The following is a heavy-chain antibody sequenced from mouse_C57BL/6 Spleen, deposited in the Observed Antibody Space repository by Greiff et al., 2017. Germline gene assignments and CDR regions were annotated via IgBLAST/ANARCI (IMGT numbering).Heavy chain of an antibody. D-gene: IGHD3-1*01. CDR2: ISSGSSTI. CDR1: GFTFSDYG. V-gene: IGHV5-17*01. Sequence: EVMLVESGGGLVKPGGSLKLSCAASGFTFSDYGMHWVRQAPEKGLEWVAYISSGSSTIYYADTVKGRFTISRDNAKNTLFLQMTSLRSEDTDMYDCARIGGGYYMDYWGQGTTLTVSS. CDR3: ARIGGGYYMDY. J-gene: IGHJ2*01.